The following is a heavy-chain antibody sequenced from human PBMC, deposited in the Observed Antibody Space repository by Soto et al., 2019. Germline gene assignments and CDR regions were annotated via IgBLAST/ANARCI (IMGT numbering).Heavy chain of an antibody. CDR3: AKDCSSTSCYTGYGMDV. Sequence: GGSLRLSCAASGFTFSSYGMHWVRQAPGKGLEWVAVISYDGSNKYYADSVKGRFTISRDNSKNTLYLQMNSLRAEDTAVYYCAKDCSSTSCYTGYGMDVWGQGTTVTVSS. J-gene: IGHJ6*02. D-gene: IGHD2-2*02. V-gene: IGHV3-30*18. CDR1: GFTFSSYG. CDR2: ISYDGSNK.